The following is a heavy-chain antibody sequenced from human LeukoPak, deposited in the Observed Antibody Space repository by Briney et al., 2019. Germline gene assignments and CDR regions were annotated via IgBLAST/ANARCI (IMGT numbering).Heavy chain of an antibody. CDR3: AKEGIWFGAFAFDY. V-gene: IGHV3-23*01. D-gene: IGHD3-10*01. J-gene: IGHJ4*02. CDR2: VSGSGGTA. CDR1: AFSFSSYV. Sequence: GGSLRLSCAASAFSFSSYVMSWVRQAPGERLEWVAGVSGSGGTAHYADSLKGRFTISRDNSKNTLYLQVNSLRVEDTAVYYCAKEGIWFGAFAFDYWGQGILVTVFS.